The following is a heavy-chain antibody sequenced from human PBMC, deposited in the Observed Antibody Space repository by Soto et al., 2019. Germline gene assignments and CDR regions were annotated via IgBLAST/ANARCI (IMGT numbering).Heavy chain of an antibody. V-gene: IGHV3-23*01. D-gene: IGHD3-3*01. CDR3: AKDPFWSGFSTRGLDY. CDR1: GFTFSNYA. CDR2: ISASGGTT. Sequence: LRLSCAASGFTFSNYAMGWVRQAPGKGLEWISAISASGGTTYYADSVKGRFTISRDNSKNMLFLRMNSLRAEDTAVYYCAKDPFWSGFSTRGLDYWGQGTLVTVSS. J-gene: IGHJ4*02.